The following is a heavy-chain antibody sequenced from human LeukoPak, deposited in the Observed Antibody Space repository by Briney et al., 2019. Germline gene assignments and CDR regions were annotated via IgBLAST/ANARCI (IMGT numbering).Heavy chain of an antibody. CDR2: IKNDGSNT. V-gene: IGHV3-74*01. D-gene: IGHD1-1*01. CDR1: GFTFSSYW. Sequence: PGGSLRLSCAASGFTFSSYWMHWVRQAPGKGLVWVSRIKNDGSNTRYADSVKGRFTISRDNAKNTLYLQMNSLRAEDTAVYYWATEVEAFDIWGQGTMVTVST. CDR3: ATEVEAFDI. J-gene: IGHJ3*02.